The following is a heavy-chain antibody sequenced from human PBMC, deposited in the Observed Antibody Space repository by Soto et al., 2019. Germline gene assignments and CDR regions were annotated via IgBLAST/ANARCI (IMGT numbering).Heavy chain of an antibody. CDR3: GRVSSASGTFGWLDP. Sequence: GGSLRLSCAASGFTFRNYEMNWVRQAPGKGLEWISYISNGASSIEYADSVKGRFTVSRDNAKNLLYLQMTSLRVEDTAVYFCGRVSSASGTFGWLDPWGQGTLVTVSS. V-gene: IGHV3-48*03. CDR1: GFTFRNYE. CDR2: ISNGASSI. J-gene: IGHJ5*02. D-gene: IGHD3-10*01.